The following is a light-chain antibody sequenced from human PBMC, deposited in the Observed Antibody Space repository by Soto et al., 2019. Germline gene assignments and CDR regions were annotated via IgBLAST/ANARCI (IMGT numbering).Light chain of an antibody. CDR3: ISYTSSSTVI. V-gene: IGLV2-14*01. Sequence: QSAPTQPASVSGSPGQSITISCTGTSSDVGAYNYVSWYQQHPGEAPKLIIYDVSNRPSGVSNRFSGSKSGNTASLTISGLQAEDEADYYCISYTSSSTVIFGGGTKLTVL. CDR1: SSDVGAYNY. J-gene: IGLJ2*01. CDR2: DVS.